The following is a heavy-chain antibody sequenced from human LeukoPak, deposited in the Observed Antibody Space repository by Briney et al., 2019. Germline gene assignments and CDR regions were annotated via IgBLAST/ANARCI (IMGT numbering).Heavy chain of an antibody. Sequence: GGSQRLSCAASGFTFSDYWMTWVRQAPGKGLEWVANIKQDGKEKYYVDSVRGRFTISRDNAKKSLYLQMNSLRAEDTAVYYCARGSHYYDSGRYYYYGLDVWGQGTTVTVSS. CDR2: IKQDGKEK. D-gene: IGHD3-10*01. V-gene: IGHV3-7*03. CDR3: ARGSHYYDSGRYYYYGLDV. CDR1: GFTFSDYW. J-gene: IGHJ6*02.